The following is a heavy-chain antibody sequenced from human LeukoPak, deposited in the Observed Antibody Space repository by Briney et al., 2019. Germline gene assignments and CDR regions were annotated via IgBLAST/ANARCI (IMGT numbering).Heavy chain of an antibody. D-gene: IGHD3-10*02. J-gene: IGHJ6*04. CDR2: IYSGGST. CDR1: GFTVSSNY. Sequence: GGSLRLSCAASGFTVSSNYMSWVRQAPGKGLEWVSVIYSGGSTYYAGSVKGRFTISRDNSKNTLYLQMNSLRAEDTAVYYCARDSRFGELPYYYYGMDVWGKGTTVTVSS. V-gene: IGHV3-53*01. CDR3: ARDSRFGELPYYYYGMDV.